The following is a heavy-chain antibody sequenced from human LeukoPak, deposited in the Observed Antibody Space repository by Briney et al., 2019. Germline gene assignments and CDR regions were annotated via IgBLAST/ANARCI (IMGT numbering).Heavy chain of an antibody. J-gene: IGHJ3*02. Sequence: SETLSLTCAVYGGSFSGYYWSWIRQPPGKGLEWIGEINHSGSTNYNPSLKSRVTISVDTSKNQFSLKLSSMTAADTAVYYCARQPWGYYDSSGYYRSDAFDIWGQGTMVTVSS. CDR1: GGSFSGYY. CDR3: ARQPWGYYDSSGYYRSDAFDI. V-gene: IGHV4-34*01. D-gene: IGHD3-22*01. CDR2: INHSGST.